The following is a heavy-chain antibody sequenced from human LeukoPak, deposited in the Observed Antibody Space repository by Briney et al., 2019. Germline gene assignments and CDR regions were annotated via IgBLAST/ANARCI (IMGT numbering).Heavy chain of an antibody. CDR2: ISYSSGHI. V-gene: IGHV3-21*01. D-gene: IGHD2-15*01. CDR1: GFTFSNSG. Sequence: GASLRLSCAASGFTFSNSGMNWVRQAPGKGLEWVSSISYSSGHIYYADSVKGRFTISRDNAKNSLYLQMNSLRVEDTAVYYCAKVGEGYCSGGSCYAGDYWGQGTLVTVSS. CDR3: AKVGEGYCSGGSCYAGDY. J-gene: IGHJ4*02.